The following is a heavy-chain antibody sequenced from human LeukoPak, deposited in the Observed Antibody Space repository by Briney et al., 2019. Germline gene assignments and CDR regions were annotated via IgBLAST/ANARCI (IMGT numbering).Heavy chain of an antibody. CDR1: GYSISSGYY. CDR2: IYHSGST. Sequence: PSETLSLTCTVSGYSISSGYYGGWIRQPPGQGLEWIGSIYHSGSTYYNPSLKSRVTISVDTSKNQFSLKLSSVTAADTAVYYCARGGVIRGVILKRRQNWFDPWGQGTLVTVSS. J-gene: IGHJ5*02. D-gene: IGHD3-10*01. CDR3: ARGGVIRGVILKRRQNWFDP. V-gene: IGHV4-38-2*02.